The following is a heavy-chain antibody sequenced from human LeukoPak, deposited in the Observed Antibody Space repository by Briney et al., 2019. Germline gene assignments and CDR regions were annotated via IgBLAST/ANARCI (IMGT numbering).Heavy chain of an antibody. Sequence: TSETLSLTCAVCSGSFSGYYWSWIRQPPGKGLEWIGYIYYGGSTNYNPSLKSRVTISLDTSKNQFSLRLSAVTAADTAVYYCARMTITRVFDIWGQGTMVTVSS. CDR2: IYYGGST. J-gene: IGHJ3*02. D-gene: IGHD4/OR15-4a*01. CDR1: SGSFSGYY. V-gene: IGHV4-59*01. CDR3: ARMTITRVFDI.